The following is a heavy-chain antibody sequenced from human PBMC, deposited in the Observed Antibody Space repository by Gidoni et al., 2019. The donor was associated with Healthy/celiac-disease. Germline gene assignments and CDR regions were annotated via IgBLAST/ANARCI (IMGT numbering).Heavy chain of an antibody. Sequence: EVQLLESGGGLVQPGGSLRLSCAASGFTFSIYAMSWVRQAQGKGLEWVSATSGSGGSTYYADSVKDLFTIAIDNSKNTLYLQMNSLRAEDTAVYYCARSRALAGRIDAFDIWGQGTMVTVSA. D-gene: IGHD6-19*01. CDR1: GFTFSIYA. CDR2: TSGSGGST. CDR3: ARSRALAGRIDAFDI. V-gene: IGHV3-23*01. J-gene: IGHJ3*02.